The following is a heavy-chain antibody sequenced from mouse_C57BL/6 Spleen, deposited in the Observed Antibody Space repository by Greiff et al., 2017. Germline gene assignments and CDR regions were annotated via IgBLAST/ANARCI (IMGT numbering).Heavy chain of an antibody. D-gene: IGHD1-1*01. V-gene: IGHV5-9-1*02. J-gene: IGHJ1*03. CDR1: GFTFSSYA. CDR2: ISSGGDYI. CDR3: TRVPSSHWYFDV. Sequence: VESGEGLVKPGGSLKLSCAASGFTFSSYAMSWVRQTPEKRLEWVAYISSGGDYIYYADTVKGRFTISRDNARNTLYLQMSSLKSEDTAMYYCTRVPSSHWYFDVWGTGTTVTVSS.